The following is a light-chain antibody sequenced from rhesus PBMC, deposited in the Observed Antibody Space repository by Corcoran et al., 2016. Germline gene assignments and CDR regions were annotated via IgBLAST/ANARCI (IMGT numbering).Light chain of an antibody. Sequence: EIVMTQSPATLSLSPGERATLSCRASQSVSSSLAWYQQKPGQAPRLPIYGASSRATGIPDRLSGSGSGTEFTLTISSLEPEDFAVYYCQQYSNGPLAFGGGTKVEIK. CDR3: QQYSNGPLA. CDR1: QSVSSS. J-gene: IGKJ4*01. CDR2: GAS. V-gene: IGKV3-42*03.